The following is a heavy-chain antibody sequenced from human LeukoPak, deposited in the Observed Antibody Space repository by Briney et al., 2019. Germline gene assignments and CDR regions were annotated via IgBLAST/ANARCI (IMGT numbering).Heavy chain of an antibody. CDR3: ARGHGGTAYYFDY. V-gene: IGHV3-53*05. J-gene: IGHJ4*02. D-gene: IGHD3-16*01. Sequence: PGGSLRLSCAASGFTVSSYYMNWVRQAPGKGPEWVSVIYSSGTTYYADSVKGRFTISRDNSKNTLDLQMNGLRTEDTAVYYCARGHGGTAYYFDYWGQGTLVTVSS. CDR1: GFTVSSYY. CDR2: IYSSGTT.